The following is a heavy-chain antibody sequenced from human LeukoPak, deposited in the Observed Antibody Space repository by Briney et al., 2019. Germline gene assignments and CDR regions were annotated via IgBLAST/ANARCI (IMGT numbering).Heavy chain of an antibody. CDR3: TTHFTWGATGGFDY. CDR1: GFSFRDHS. D-gene: IGHD1-26*01. CDR2: ITSKPYGEAT. Sequence: GGSLRLSCTGSGFSFRDHSMSWVRQPPGKGLEWVGFITSKPYGEATHYAASVSGRFTFSRDDSKGVAYLQMNSLKTEDTAMYYCTTHFTWGATGGFDYWGQGTLVTVSS. J-gene: IGHJ4*02. V-gene: IGHV3-49*04.